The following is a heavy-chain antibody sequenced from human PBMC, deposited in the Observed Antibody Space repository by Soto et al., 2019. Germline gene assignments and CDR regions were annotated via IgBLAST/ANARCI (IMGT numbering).Heavy chain of an antibody. D-gene: IGHD3-3*01. CDR1: GFTFSSYA. J-gene: IGHJ4*02. CDR2: ISYDGSNK. CDR3: ARVPSSSGRAHFDY. V-gene: IGHV3-30-3*01. Sequence: QVQLVESGGGVVQPGRSLRLSCAASGFTFSSYAMHWVRQAPGKGLEGVAVISYDGSNKYYADSVKGRFTISRDNSKNTLYLQMNRLRAEDTAVYYCARVPSSSGRAHFDYWGQGTLVTVSS.